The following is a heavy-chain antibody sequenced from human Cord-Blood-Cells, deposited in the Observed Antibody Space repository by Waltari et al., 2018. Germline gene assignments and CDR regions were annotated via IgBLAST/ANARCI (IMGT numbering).Heavy chain of an antibody. J-gene: IGHJ4*02. CDR2: ISGSGGST. D-gene: IGHD2-2*01. CDR1: GFTFSGYA. V-gene: IGHV3-23*01. CDR3: AKDLGVGATSREKGPVVVPAAIDY. Sequence: EVQLLESGGGLVQPGGSLRLSCAASGFTFSGYAMSWLRQARGKRVEWVSAISGSGGSTYYADSVKGRFTISRDNSKNTLYLQMNSLRAEDTAVYYCAKDLGVGATSREKGPVVVPAAIDYWGQGTLVTVSS.